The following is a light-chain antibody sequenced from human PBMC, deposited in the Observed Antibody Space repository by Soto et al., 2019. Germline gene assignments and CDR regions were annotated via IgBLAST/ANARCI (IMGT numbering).Light chain of an antibody. J-gene: IGKJ3*01. V-gene: IGKV3-15*01. CDR1: QSVSGN. CDR3: QQYNNWPPIT. CDR2: AAS. Sequence: EIVMTQSPATLSVSPGERATLSCRASQSVSGNLAWYQQKPGQAPRLLIYAASTRATGIPASFSGSGSGTEFTLTISSLQSEDFAVYYCQQYNNWPPITFGPGNKVDIK.